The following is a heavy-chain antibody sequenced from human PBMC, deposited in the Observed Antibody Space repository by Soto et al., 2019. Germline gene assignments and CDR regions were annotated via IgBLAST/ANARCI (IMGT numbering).Heavy chain of an antibody. J-gene: IGHJ4*02. V-gene: IGHV4-34*01. CDR1: GGSFSGYY. Sequence: SETLSLTCAVYGGSFSGYYWSWIRQPPGKGLEWIGEINHSGSTNYNPSLKSRVTISVDTSKNQFSLKLSSVTAADTAVYYCARHYGSGSYYNPVIHFDYWGQGTLVTVSS. CDR3: ARHYGSGSYYNPVIHFDY. D-gene: IGHD3-10*01. CDR2: INHSGST.